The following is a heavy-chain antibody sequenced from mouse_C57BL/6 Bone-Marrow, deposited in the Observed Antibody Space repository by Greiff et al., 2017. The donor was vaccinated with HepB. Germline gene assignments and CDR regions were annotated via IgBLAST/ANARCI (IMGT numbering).Heavy chain of an antibody. CDR2: IYPGDGDT. V-gene: IGHV1-82*01. Sequence: QVQLQQSGPELVKPGASVKISCKASGYAFSSSWMNWVKQRPGKGLEWIGRIYPGDGDTNYNGKFKGKATLTADKSSSPAYMQLSSLTSEDSAVYFCARSDGPPFAYWGQGTLVTVSA. J-gene: IGHJ3*01. D-gene: IGHD2-3*01. CDR3: ARSDGPPFAY. CDR1: GYAFSSSW.